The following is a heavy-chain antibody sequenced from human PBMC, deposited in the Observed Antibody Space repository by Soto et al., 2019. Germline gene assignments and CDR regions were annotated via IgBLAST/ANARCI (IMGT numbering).Heavy chain of an antibody. D-gene: IGHD2-2*01. V-gene: IGHV1-69*02. J-gene: IGHJ4*02. Sequence: LRWPYHAQKKGLEWMWRIIPIIGIINYAQKFQCSFTIHADTSTSTADMEMRSLKSEDTAVYYCESVGLHATTVVPVDLPVDDYWGQGTLVTVSS. CDR3: ESVGLHATTVVPVDLPVDDY. CDR2: IIPIIGII.